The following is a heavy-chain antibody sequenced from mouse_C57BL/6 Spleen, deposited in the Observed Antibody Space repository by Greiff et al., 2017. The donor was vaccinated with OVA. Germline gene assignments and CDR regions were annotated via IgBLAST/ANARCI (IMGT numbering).Heavy chain of an antibody. J-gene: IGHJ3*01. D-gene: IGHD2-4*01. CDR1: GYTFTDYY. Sequence: EVQLQQSGPELVKPGASVKISCKASGYTFTDYYMNWVKQSHGKSLEWIGDINPNNGGTSYNQKFKGKATLTVDKSSSTAYMELRSLTSEDSAVYYCVLSDDYDFAWFAYWGQGTLVTVSA. CDR3: VLSDDYDFAWFAY. CDR2: INPNNGGT. V-gene: IGHV1-26*01.